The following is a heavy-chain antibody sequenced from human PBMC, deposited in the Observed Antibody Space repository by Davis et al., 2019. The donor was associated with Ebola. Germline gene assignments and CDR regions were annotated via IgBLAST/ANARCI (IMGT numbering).Heavy chain of an antibody. J-gene: IGHJ4*02. Sequence: PGGSLRLSCAASGFTFSNYAMSWVRQAPGKGLEWVSTISGSGGNTYYADSVKGRFTISRDNSKNTLYLQMNSLRAEDTAVYYCARGPSTGNSFSHWGQGTLVTVSS. D-gene: IGHD4-23*01. CDR3: ARGPSTGNSFSH. V-gene: IGHV3-23*01. CDR2: ISGSGGNT. CDR1: GFTFSNYA.